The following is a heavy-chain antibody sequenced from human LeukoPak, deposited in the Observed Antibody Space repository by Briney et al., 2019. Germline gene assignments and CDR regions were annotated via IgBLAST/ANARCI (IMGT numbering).Heavy chain of an antibody. J-gene: IGHJ4*02. Sequence: PGGSLRRSCAASGFAFSDYSMNWVRQAPGKGLEWVAVISYDGSNKYYADSVKGRFTISRDNSKNTLYLQMNSLRAEDTAVYYCAKENNYDSSGYYPRIEYWGQGTLVTVSS. CDR3: AKENNYDSSGYYPRIEY. CDR2: ISYDGSNK. D-gene: IGHD3-22*01. CDR1: GFAFSDYS. V-gene: IGHV3-30*18.